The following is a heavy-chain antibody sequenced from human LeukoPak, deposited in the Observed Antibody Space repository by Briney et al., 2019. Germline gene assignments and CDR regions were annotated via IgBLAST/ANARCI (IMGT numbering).Heavy chain of an antibody. Sequence: GASVKVSCKASGGTFSSYAISWVRQAPGQGLEWMGGIIPIFGTANYAQKFQGRVTITADESTSTAYMELSSLRSEDTAVYYCARAIDDYGPEPAVYWGQGTLVTVSS. V-gene: IGHV1-69*13. CDR1: GGTFSSYA. CDR2: IIPIFGTA. CDR3: ARAIDDYGPEPAVY. D-gene: IGHD4-17*01. J-gene: IGHJ4*02.